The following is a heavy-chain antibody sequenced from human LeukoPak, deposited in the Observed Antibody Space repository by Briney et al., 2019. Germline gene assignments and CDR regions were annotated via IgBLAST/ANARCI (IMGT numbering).Heavy chain of an antibody. Sequence: GASAKVSCKASGYTFTNYAIHWVRQAPGQSLEWLGWINAGNGNTKYSQKFQARVTFTRDTSANTAYVELSSLRSEDTTIYFCARVISDCANFNCFKGYFDYWGQGTPVTVSS. CDR3: ARVISDCANFNCFKGYFDY. CDR1: GYTFTNYA. V-gene: IGHV1-3*01. J-gene: IGHJ4*01. CDR2: INAGNGNT. D-gene: IGHD5/OR15-5a*01.